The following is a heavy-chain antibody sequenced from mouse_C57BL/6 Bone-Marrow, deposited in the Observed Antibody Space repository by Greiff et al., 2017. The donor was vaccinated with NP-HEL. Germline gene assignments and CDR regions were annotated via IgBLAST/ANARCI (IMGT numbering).Heavy chain of an antibody. Sequence: QVQLQQPGAELVKPGASVKLSCKASGYTFTSYWMQWVKQRPGQGLEWIGEIDPSDSYTNYNQKFKGKATLTVDTSSRTAYMQLRSLPSEDTAVYYCARRYYGSSWSYAMDDWGQGTSVTVSS. J-gene: IGHJ4*01. CDR3: ARRYYGSSWSYAMDD. CDR2: IDPSDSYT. D-gene: IGHD1-1*01. CDR1: GYTFTSYW. V-gene: IGHV1-50*01.